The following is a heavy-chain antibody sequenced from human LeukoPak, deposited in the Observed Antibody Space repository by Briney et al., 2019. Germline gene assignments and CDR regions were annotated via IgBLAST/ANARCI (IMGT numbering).Heavy chain of an antibody. J-gene: IGHJ4*02. CDR1: GFTFSSYT. CDR3: AKCLEWLQCAFDY. CDR2: ISGSGGST. V-gene: IGHV3-23*01. D-gene: IGHD5-24*01. Sequence: GGSLRLSCAASGFTFSSYTMSWVRQAPGKGLEWVSAISGSGGSTYYADSVKGRFTISRDNSKNTLYLQMNSLRAEDTAVYYCAKCLEWLQCAFDYWGQGTLVTVSS.